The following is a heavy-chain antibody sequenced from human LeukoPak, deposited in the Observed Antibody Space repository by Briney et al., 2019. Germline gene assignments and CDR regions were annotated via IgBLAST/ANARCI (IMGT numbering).Heavy chain of an antibody. Sequence: SVKVSCKASGGTFSSYTFSWVRQAPGQGLEWMGGIVTHFGTTNYAQKFQGRVTITTDESTSTAYMELSSLRSEDTAVYYCARDSSGYYYGEGFDYWGQGTLVTVSS. D-gene: IGHD3-22*01. CDR1: GGTFSSYT. CDR2: IVTHFGTT. V-gene: IGHV1-69*05. CDR3: ARDSSGYYYGEGFDY. J-gene: IGHJ4*02.